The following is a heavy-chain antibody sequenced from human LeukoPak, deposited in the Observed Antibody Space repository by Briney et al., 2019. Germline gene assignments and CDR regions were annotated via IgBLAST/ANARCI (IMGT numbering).Heavy chain of an antibody. CDR3: ARYIVVVVAAQRSSWFDP. V-gene: IGHV1-18*04. CDR1: GYTFTGYY. D-gene: IGHD2-15*01. CDR2: ISAYNGNT. J-gene: IGHJ5*02. Sequence: GASVKVSCKASGYTFTGYYMHWVRQAPGQGLEWMGWISAYNGNTNYAQKLQGRVTMTTDTSTSTAYMELRSLRSDDTAVYYCARYIVVVVAAQRSSWFDPWGQGTLVTVSS.